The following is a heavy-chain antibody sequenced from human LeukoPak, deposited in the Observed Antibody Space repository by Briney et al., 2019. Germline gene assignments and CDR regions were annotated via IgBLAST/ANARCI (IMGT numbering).Heavy chain of an antibody. CDR3: AISNPPRYGAFDI. CDR2: IYYSGST. D-gene: IGHD4-11*01. V-gene: IGHV4-39*07. J-gene: IGHJ3*02. CDR1: GGSISSSSYY. Sequence: SETLSLTCSVSGGSISSSSYYWDWIRQPPGKGLEWIGSIYYSGSTYYNPSLKSRVTISVDKSKNQFSLKLSSVTAADTAVYYCAISNPPRYGAFDIWGQGTMVTVSS.